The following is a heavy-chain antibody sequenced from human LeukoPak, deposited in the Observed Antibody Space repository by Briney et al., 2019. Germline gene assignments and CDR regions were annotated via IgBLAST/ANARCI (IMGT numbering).Heavy chain of an antibody. CDR2: IYYTGCA. D-gene: IGHD2-15*01. V-gene: IGHV4-30-4*08. CDR3: ARDCGGGSCYIAY. J-gene: IGHJ4*01. Sequence: SETLSFTCTGSSVSVSCGDYYWRWTRQPPVKCLECIGYIYYTGCAYYIPSLKSRITVSVNTSNYPFSLKLSSVPPAVPALYYSARDCGGGSCYIAYWGQGSPVTV. CDR1: SVSVSCGDYY.